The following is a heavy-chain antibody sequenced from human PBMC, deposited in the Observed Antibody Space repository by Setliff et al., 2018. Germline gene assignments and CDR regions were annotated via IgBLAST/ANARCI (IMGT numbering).Heavy chain of an antibody. CDR3: AREGEAGNFDY. Sequence: PSETLSLTCTVSGYSISSGYYWGWIRQPPGKGLEWIGSIYYSGSTNYNPSLKSRVTISVDTSKNQFSLKLSSVTAADTAVYYCAREGEAGNFDYWGQGTLVTVSS. V-gene: IGHV4-38-2*02. CDR2: IYYSGST. D-gene: IGHD6-19*01. J-gene: IGHJ4*02. CDR1: GYSISSGYY.